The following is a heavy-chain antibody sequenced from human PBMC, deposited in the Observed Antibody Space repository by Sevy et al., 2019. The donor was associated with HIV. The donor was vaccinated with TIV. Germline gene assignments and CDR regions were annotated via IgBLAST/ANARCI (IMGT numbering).Heavy chain of an antibody. CDR1: GGSFSGYY. CDR3: ARTKGYGLALRPFCWYDP. V-gene: IGHV4-34*01. D-gene: IGHD3-16*01. Sequence: SETLSLTCAVYGGSFSGYYWSWIRQPPGKGLEWIGEINHTGSSNYNPSLKSRVTISVDTSKNQFSLKLSSVTAADTAVYYCARTKGYGLALRPFCWYDPWGQGTLVTVSS. CDR2: INHTGSS. J-gene: IGHJ5*02.